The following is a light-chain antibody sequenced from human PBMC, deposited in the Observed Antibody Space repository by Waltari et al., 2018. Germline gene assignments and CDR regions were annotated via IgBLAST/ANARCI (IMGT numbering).Light chain of an antibody. CDR3: QQYHTFYS. CDR1: QSISHW. J-gene: IGKJ2*03. Sequence: DIQMTQSPSTLTASVGDTDTITCRGSQSISHWLAWYKQKPGKAPKLLIYKTSILERRVPSRFSGVGSETEFALTISSLQPDDFATYHCQQYHTFYSFGQGTKLEIK. V-gene: IGKV1-5*03. CDR2: KTS.